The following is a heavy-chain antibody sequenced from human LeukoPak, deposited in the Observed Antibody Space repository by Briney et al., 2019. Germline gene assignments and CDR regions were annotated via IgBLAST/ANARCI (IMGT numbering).Heavy chain of an antibody. CDR3: ARRRDFIDY. V-gene: IGHV3-11*01. D-gene: IGHD3/OR15-3a*01. J-gene: IGHJ4*02. Sequence: GSLRLSCAASGFTLSDYYMSWIRQAPGKGLEWVSYSSSSGSTIYYAGSVKGRFAISRDNAKNSLYLQMNSLRAEDTAVYYCARRRDFIDYWGQGTLVTVSS. CDR1: GFTLSDYY. CDR2: SSSSGSTI.